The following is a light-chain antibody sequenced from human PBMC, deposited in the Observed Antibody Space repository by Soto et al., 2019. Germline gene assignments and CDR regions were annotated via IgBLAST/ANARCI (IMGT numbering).Light chain of an antibody. J-gene: IGKJ4*01. V-gene: IGKV3-20*01. Sequence: EMVLTQSPGTLSLSPGERATLSCRASQSVSSSSLAWYQQNPGQAPRLLIYDTSSRATGIPDRFSGSGSGTDFTLTISRLEPEDFAVYYCQQYVSSPLTFGGGTKVDI. CDR1: QSVSSSS. CDR3: QQYVSSPLT. CDR2: DTS.